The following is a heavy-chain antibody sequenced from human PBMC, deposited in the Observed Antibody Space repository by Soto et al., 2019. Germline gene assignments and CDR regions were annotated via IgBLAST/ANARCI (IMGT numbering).Heavy chain of an antibody. J-gene: IGHJ6*02. D-gene: IGHD6-19*01. Sequence: ASVKVSCKASGYTFTGYYMHWVRQAPGQGLEWMGWINPNSGGTNYAQKFRGWVTMTRDTSISTAYMELSRLRSDDTAVYYCARRWLEDYGMDVWGQGTTVTVSS. CDR2: INPNSGGT. CDR3: ARRWLEDYGMDV. V-gene: IGHV1-2*04. CDR1: GYTFTGYY.